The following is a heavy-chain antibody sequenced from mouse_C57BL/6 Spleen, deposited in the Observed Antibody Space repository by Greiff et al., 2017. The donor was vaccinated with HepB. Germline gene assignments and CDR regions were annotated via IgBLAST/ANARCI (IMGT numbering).Heavy chain of an antibody. CDR3: ARRNRILDDVAN. J-gene: IGHJ3*01. CDR1: GYTFTGYW. V-gene: IGHV1-9*01. CDR2: ILPGSGST. Sequence: VQLQQSGAELMKPGASVKLSCKASGYTFTGYWIEWVKQRPGHGLEWIGEILPGSGSTNYNDKFKGKATFTADTSSNTAYMQLSSLTTEDSAIYYCARRNRILDDVANRGQGTLVTVSA.